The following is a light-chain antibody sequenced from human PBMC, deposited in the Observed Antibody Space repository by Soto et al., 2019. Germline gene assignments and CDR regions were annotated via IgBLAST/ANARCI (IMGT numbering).Light chain of an antibody. V-gene: IGKV3-20*01. CDR1: QSVSNSY. J-gene: IGKJ1*01. CDR3: QQYGSYSSWT. CDR2: GAS. Sequence: IVLTQSPGTLSLSPGERATISCRASQSVSNSYLAWYQQKPGQAPRLLIYGASTMDSGIPDRFSGSGSETDFTLTITRLEPEDFAVYYCQQYGSYSSWTFGQGTKVEIK.